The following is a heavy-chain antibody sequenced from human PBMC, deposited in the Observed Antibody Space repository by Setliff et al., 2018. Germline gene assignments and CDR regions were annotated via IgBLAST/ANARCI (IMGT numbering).Heavy chain of an antibody. CDR2: FDPEDGET. D-gene: IGHD2-2*01. Sequence: ASVKVSCKVSGYTLTELSRHWVRQAPGKGLEWMGGFDPEDGETIYAQKFQGRVTITADESTSTAYMELSSLRSDDTAVYYCARDGCSSTSCYWGWYYYGMDVWGQGTTVTVSS. J-gene: IGHJ6*02. CDR3: ARDGCSSTSCYWGWYYYGMDV. CDR1: GYTLTELS. V-gene: IGHV1-24*01.